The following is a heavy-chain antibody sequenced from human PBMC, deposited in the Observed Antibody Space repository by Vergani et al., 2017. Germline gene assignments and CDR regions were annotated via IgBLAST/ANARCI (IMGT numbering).Heavy chain of an antibody. D-gene: IGHD4-23*01. CDR2: IRPKTDGETT. CDR3: ARQRGLRWSNFDY. V-gene: IGHV3-15*01. Sequence: EVQPVESGGGLVKPGGSLRLSCTTSGFTFSSAWMSWVRQAPGKGLEWVARIRPKTDGETTDYAAPVKGRFTISRDDSKNTLYLQMNSLKTEDTAVYYCARQRGLRWSNFDYWGQGTLVTVSS. J-gene: IGHJ4*02. CDR1: GFTFSSAW.